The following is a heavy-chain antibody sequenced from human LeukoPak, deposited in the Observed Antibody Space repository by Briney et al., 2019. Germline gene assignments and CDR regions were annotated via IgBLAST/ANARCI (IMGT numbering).Heavy chain of an antibody. Sequence: SETLSLTCAVYGGSFSGYYWSWIRQPPGKGLEWIGEINHSGSTNYNPSLKSRVTISVDTSKNQFSLKLSSVTAADTAVYYCASFEVGYYYDSSGYYYWGQGTLVTVSS. CDR3: ASFEVGYYYDSSGYYY. CDR2: INHSGST. J-gene: IGHJ4*02. V-gene: IGHV4-34*01. D-gene: IGHD3-22*01. CDR1: GGSFSGYY.